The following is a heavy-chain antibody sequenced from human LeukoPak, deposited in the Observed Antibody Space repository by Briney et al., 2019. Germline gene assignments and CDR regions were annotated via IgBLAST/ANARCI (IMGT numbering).Heavy chain of an antibody. J-gene: IGHJ4*02. CDR3: ASSYSNSPFRD. Sequence: PGGSLRLSCAASGFTFSSYEMNWVRQAPGKGLEWVSYISSSGSTIYHADSVKGRFTISREKAKNSLYLQMNSLRVEDTAVYYCASSYSNSPFRDWGQGTLVTVSS. V-gene: IGHV3-48*03. CDR1: GFTFSSYE. CDR2: ISSSGSTI. D-gene: IGHD6-13*01.